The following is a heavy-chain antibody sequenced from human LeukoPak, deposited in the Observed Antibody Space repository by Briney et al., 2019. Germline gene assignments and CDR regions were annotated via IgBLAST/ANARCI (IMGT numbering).Heavy chain of an antibody. J-gene: IGHJ4*02. CDR1: GYTFTGYY. D-gene: IGHD3-22*01. CDR3: ARPGSSGYYYYVPAEYYFDY. CDR2: INPNSGGT. V-gene: IGHV1-2*02. Sequence: GASVKVSCKASGYTFTGYYMHWVRQAPGQGLEWMGWINPNSGGTNYAQKFQGRVTMTRDTSISTAYMELSRLRSDDTAVYYCARPGSSGYYYYVPAEYYFDYWGQGTLVTVSS.